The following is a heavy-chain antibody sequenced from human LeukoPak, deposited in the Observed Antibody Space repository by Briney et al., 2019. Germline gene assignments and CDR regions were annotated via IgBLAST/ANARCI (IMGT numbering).Heavy chain of an antibody. CDR3: ARVRVGAADY. Sequence: GGSLRLSCAASGFTFSSFAMSWVRQAPGKGLEWVSVIYSGGSTYYADSVKGRFTISRDNSKNTLYLQMNSLRAEDTAVYYCARVRVGAADYWGQGTLVTVSS. CDR1: GFTFSSFA. CDR2: IYSGGST. J-gene: IGHJ4*02. V-gene: IGHV3-53*01. D-gene: IGHD2-15*01.